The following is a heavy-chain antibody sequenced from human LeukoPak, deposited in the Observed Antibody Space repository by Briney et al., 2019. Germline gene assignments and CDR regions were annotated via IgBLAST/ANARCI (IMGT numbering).Heavy chain of an antibody. Sequence: PSETLSLTCTVSGGSIRNYYWGWIRQPPGKGLEWIGSIYYSGSTYYNPSLKSRVTISVDTSKNQFSLKLSSVTAADTAVYYCARIWEVWGRGTLVTVSS. J-gene: IGHJ2*01. D-gene: IGHD1-26*01. V-gene: IGHV4-39*07. CDR3: ARIWEV. CDR2: IYYSGST. CDR1: GGSIRNYY.